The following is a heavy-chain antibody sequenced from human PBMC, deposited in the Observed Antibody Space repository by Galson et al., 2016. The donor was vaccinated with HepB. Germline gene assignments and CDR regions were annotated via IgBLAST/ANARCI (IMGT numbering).Heavy chain of an antibody. J-gene: IGHJ6*02. D-gene: IGHD2-2*02. V-gene: IGHV5-10-1*01. CDR1: GSNFASYW. Sequence: QSGAEVKKPGESLRISCKASGSNFASYWINWVRQMPGKGLEWMGKIDPGNSYTNYSPSFQGHVTISADKSISTAYLQWSSLEASDTAMYYCASGIAQYCSSTSCYNVWGQGTTVTVSS. CDR3: ASGIAQYCSSTSCYNV. CDR2: IDPGNSYT.